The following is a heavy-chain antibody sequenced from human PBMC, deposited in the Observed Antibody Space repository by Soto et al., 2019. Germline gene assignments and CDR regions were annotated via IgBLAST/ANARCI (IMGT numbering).Heavy chain of an antibody. J-gene: IGHJ4*02. V-gene: IGHV3-21*03. CDR2: ISSSSSYI. D-gene: IGHD5-18*01. Sequence: PGGSLRLSCAASGFTFSSYSMNWVRQAPGKGLEWVSSISSSSSYIYYADSVKGRFTISRHDSENTLYLQMNSLKSEDTAVYYCSHGYYQYFNSWGQGTLVTVSS. CDR1: GFTFSSYS. CDR3: SHGYYQYFNS.